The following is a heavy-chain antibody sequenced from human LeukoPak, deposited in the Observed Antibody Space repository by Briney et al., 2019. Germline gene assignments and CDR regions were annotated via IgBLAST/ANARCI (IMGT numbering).Heavy chain of an antibody. D-gene: IGHD1-26*01. Sequence: SETLSLTCTVSGGSISSSGYYWGWIRQPPGKGLEWIGSIYYSGSTYYNPSLKSRVTISVDTSKNQFSLKLSSATAADTAVYYCARPSGSFDYWGQGTLVTVSS. V-gene: IGHV4-39*01. CDR1: GGSISSSGYY. CDR2: IYYSGST. J-gene: IGHJ4*02. CDR3: ARPSGSFDY.